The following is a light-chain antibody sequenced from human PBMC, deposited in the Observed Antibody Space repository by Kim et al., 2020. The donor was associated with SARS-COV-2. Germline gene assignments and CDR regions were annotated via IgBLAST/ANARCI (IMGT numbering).Light chain of an antibody. CDR2: EVS. Sequence: QSALTQPASVSGSPGQSITIACTGSSGDIGNYDLVSGYQQHPGKAPKLVIYEVSNRPSGVVNPFSGSKSGNTASLTISGLQAEDEADYHCCSYTGSNTWVFGGGTQVTVL. CDR1: SGDIGNYDL. CDR3: CSYTGSNTWV. J-gene: IGLJ3*02. V-gene: IGLV2-23*02.